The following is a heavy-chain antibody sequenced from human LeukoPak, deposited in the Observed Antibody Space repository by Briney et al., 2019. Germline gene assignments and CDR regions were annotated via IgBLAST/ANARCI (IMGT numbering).Heavy chain of an antibody. CDR3: ATLVVTQRKPYFDY. D-gene: IGHD4-23*01. V-gene: IGHV3-23*01. J-gene: IGHJ4*02. CDR1: GLHFSGTA. CDR2: ISHDGMNA. Sequence: PGGSLRLSCAASGLHFSGTAMSWVRQAPGKGLEWVSAISHDGMNAYYADSVKGRFTISRDNSKNTLYLQMNSLRAEDTAVYYCATLVVTQRKPYFDYWGQGTLVTVSS.